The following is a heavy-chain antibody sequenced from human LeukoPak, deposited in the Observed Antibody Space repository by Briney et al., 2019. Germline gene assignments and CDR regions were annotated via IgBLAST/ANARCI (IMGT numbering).Heavy chain of an antibody. CDR3: ARDGLGYCSSTSCRSMPFDI. CDR1: GGSISSYY. D-gene: IGHD2-2*01. Sequence: PSETLSLTCTVSGGSISSYYWSWIRQPAGKGLEGIGRIYTIGSTNYNPSLKSRVTMPVDTSKNQFSLKLSSVTAADTAVYYCARDGLGYCSSTSCRSMPFDIWGQGTMVTVSS. J-gene: IGHJ3*02. CDR2: IYTIGST. V-gene: IGHV4-4*07.